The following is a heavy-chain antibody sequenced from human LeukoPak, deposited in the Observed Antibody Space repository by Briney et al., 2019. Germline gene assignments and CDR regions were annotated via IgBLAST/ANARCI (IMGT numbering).Heavy chain of an antibody. V-gene: IGHV4-4*09. CDR2: IYTSGGT. J-gene: IGHJ4*02. D-gene: IGHD6-6*01. CDR1: GDSISSYY. Sequence: SETLSLTCTVSGDSISSYYWSWIRQPLGKGLEWIGYIYTSGGTNYIPSLEGRVTISIDTSKNQFSLKLSSVTAADSAVYYCARLTRLSTSPDRYYLDYWGQGTLVTVSS. CDR3: ARLTRLSTSPDRYYLDY.